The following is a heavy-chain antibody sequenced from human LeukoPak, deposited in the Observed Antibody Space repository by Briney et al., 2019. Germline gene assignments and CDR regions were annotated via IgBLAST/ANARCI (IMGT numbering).Heavy chain of an antibody. CDR3: ARSIVVVIPTDY. D-gene: IGHD3-22*01. CDR1: GFTFSSYA. CDR2: ISYDGSNK. V-gene: IGHV3-30*04. Sequence: GGSMRLSCAASGFTFSSYAMHWVRQAPGKGLEWVAVISYDGSNKYYADSVKGRFTISRDNSKNTLYLQMNSLRAEDTAVYYCARSIVVVIPTDYWGQGTLVTVSS. J-gene: IGHJ4*02.